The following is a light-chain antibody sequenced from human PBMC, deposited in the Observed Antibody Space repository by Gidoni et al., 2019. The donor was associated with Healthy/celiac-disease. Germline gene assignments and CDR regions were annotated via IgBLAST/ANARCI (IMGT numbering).Light chain of an antibody. V-gene: IGKV3-20*01. CDR1: QSVSSSY. J-gene: IGKJ5*01. Sequence: EIVLTQSPGTLSLSPGERAPLSCRASQSVSSSYLAWYQQKPGQAPRLLIYGASSRATGIPDRFSGSGSGTDFTLTISRLEPEDFAVYYCQQYGSPITFGQGTRLEIK. CDR3: QQYGSPIT. CDR2: GAS.